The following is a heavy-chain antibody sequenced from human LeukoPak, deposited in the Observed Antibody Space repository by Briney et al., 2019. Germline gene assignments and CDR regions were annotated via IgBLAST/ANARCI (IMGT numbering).Heavy chain of an antibody. J-gene: IGHJ6*02. Sequence: ASAKVSCKASGYTFTSYGISWVRQAPGQGLEWMGWISAYNGNTNYAQKLQGRVTMTTDTSTSTAYMELRSLRSDDTAVYYCARDSDSNYLYYYYGMDVWGQGTTVTVSS. CDR2: ISAYNGNT. V-gene: IGHV1-18*01. D-gene: IGHD4-11*01. CDR3: ARDSDSNYLYYYYGMDV. CDR1: GYTFTSYG.